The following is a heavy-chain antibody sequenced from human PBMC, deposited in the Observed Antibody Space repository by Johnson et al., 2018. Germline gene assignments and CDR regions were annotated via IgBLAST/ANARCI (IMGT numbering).Heavy chain of an antibody. D-gene: IGHD3-16*02. CDR3: ASASGIIYPYFQH. V-gene: IGHV3-72*01. CDR2: TRDKSNSYTT. CDR1: VFTFSDHY. J-gene: IGHJ1*01. Sequence: QLVQSGGGLVQPGGSLRLSCAASVFTFSDHYMDWVRQAPGKGLEWVGRTRDKSNSYTTEYAASVKGSFTISREDSKNSLYLQMNSQITEDTAVYYCASASGIIYPYFQHWGQGTLVTVSS.